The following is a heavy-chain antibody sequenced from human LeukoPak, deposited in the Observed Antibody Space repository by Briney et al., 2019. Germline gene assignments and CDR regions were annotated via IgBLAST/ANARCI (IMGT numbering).Heavy chain of an antibody. CDR3: ASTPNGVAAIYFDY. CDR1: GFIFSNYA. V-gene: IGHV3-30*04. J-gene: IGHJ4*02. Sequence: PGGSLRLSCAASGFIFSNYAMHWVRQAPGKGLEWVAVISYDGSNKYYADSVKGRFTISRDNAKNTLYLQMNGLRAGDTAVYYCASTPNGVAAIYFDYWGQGTLVTVSS. D-gene: IGHD2-15*01. CDR2: ISYDGSNK.